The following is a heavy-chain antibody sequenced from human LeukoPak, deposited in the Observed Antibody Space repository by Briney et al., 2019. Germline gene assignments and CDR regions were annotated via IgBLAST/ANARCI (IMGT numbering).Heavy chain of an antibody. J-gene: IGHJ4*02. V-gene: IGHV3-30-3*01. Sequence: GRSLRLSCAASGFTFSSYAMHWVRQAPGKGLEWVAVISYDGSNKYYADSVKGRFTISRDNSKNTLYLQMNSLRAEDTAVYYCARDGGITIFGVVITPTPFISYWGQGTLVTVSS. D-gene: IGHD3-3*01. CDR1: GFTFSSYA. CDR2: ISYDGSNK. CDR3: ARDGGITIFGVVITPTPFISY.